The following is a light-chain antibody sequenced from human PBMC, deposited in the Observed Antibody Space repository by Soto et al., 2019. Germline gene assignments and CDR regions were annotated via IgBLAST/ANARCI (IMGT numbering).Light chain of an antibody. CDR1: ESLLHSNAYNY. Sequence: DIVMTQYPLSLPVTPGEPASISCRSSESLLHSNAYNYLDWYLQKPGQSPQLLIYLGSNRASGVPDRFSGSGSGTDFTLKISRVEAEDVEVYYCMQALQTPLTFGGGTKVEIK. V-gene: IGKV2-28*01. J-gene: IGKJ4*01. CDR2: LGS. CDR3: MQALQTPLT.